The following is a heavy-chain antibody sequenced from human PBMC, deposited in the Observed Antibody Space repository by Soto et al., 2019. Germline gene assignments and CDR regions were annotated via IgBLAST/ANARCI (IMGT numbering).Heavy chain of an antibody. V-gene: IGHV4-59*02. J-gene: IGHJ4*02. D-gene: IGHD6-19*01. CDR2: LYYGGST. CDR3: ARVRHGWTFFDY. Sequence: SETLSLTCTVSGGSVRSFFWSWIRQPPGRGLEWIGYLYYGGSTHYSPSLKSRVTISVDTSQNQFSLNLMSVTAADTAIYYCARVRHGWTFFDYWSQGTLVTVSS. CDR1: GGSVRSFF.